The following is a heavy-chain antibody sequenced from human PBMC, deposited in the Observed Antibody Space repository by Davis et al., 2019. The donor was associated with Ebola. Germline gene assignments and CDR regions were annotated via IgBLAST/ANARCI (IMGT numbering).Heavy chain of an antibody. V-gene: IGHV3-7*03. Sequence: GESLKISCEASGFTFSSYWMSWVRQAPGKGLEWLANIKEDGSEKYYVDSVKGRFTISRDNAKNSLYLQMNSLRAEDTAVYYCARVHAGQLLMYWGQRTLVTVSS. CDR1: GFTFSSYW. D-gene: IGHD3-10*01. J-gene: IGHJ4*02. CDR3: ARVHAGQLLMY. CDR2: IKEDGSEK.